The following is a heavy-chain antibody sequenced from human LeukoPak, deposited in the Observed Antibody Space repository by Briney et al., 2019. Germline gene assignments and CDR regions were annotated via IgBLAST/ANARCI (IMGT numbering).Heavy chain of an antibody. J-gene: IGHJ4*02. CDR2: ISSSSSYI. Sequence: GGSLRLSCAASGFTFSSYSMNWVRQAPGKGLEWVSSISSSSSYIYYADSVKGRFTISRDNAKNSLYLQMNSLRAEETAVYYCARELELYGSGSYCFDYWGQGTLVTVSS. D-gene: IGHD3-10*01. CDR3: ARELELYGSGSYCFDY. V-gene: IGHV3-21*01. CDR1: GFTFSSYS.